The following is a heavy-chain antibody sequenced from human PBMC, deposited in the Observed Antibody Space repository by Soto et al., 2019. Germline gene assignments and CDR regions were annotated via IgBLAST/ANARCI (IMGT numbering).Heavy chain of an antibody. CDR3: ARCYCSVGSCYTCWHFDL. J-gene: IGHJ2*01. CDR2: IGPYNGNT. Sequence: QVQLVQSGAEVKKPGASVKVSCKASGYTFNNYGISWVRQAPGQGLEWMGWIGPYNGNTDHAQNFQGRVSKTTDTSTNTAYMELMSLRSDDTALYYCARCYCSVGSCYTCWHFDLWCRGTLVTVSS. D-gene: IGHD2-15*01. V-gene: IGHV1-18*01. CDR1: GYTFNNYG.